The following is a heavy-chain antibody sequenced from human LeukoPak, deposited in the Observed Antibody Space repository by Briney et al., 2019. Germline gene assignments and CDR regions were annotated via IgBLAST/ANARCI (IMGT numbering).Heavy chain of an antibody. CDR2: IKSKTDGGAI. V-gene: IGHV3-15*01. D-gene: IGHD2-8*01. Sequence: PGGSLRLSCAASGFTFTNAWMNWVRQAPGKGLEGVGRIKSKTDGGAIHYAAPVRDRFSISRDDSINTLYLQMDSLKAEDTAVDYCLTRLRSTNGVDYWGQGTLVTVSS. J-gene: IGHJ4*01. CDR3: LTRLRSTNGVDY. CDR1: GFTFTNAW.